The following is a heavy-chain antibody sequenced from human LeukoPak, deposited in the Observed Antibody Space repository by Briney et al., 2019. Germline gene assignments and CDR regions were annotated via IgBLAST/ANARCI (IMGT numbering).Heavy chain of an antibody. CDR2: ICSGGST. D-gene: IGHD6-6*01. J-gene: IGHJ3*02. Sequence: PGGSLRLSCGASGFTVSTNYMSWVRQAPGKGLEWVSIICSGGSTYYADSVKGRFTISRDNSKNTLYLQMNSLRAEDTAVYYCASYRYGSSFAFDIWGQGTMVTVSS. CDR1: GFTVSTNY. CDR3: ASYRYGSSFAFDI. V-gene: IGHV3-66*01.